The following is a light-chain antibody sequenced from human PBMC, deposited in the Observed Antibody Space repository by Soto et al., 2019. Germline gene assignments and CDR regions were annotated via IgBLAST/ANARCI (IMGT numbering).Light chain of an antibody. CDR1: QSISSY. Sequence: DIQMTQSPSSLSASVGDRVTITCRASQSISSYLNWYQQKPGKAPKLLIYAASSLQSGVPSRFSGTGSGTDFTLTISSLQPEDFATCYCQQSYSTPYTFGQETKLEIK. CDR3: QQSYSTPYT. V-gene: IGKV1-39*01. CDR2: AAS. J-gene: IGKJ2*01.